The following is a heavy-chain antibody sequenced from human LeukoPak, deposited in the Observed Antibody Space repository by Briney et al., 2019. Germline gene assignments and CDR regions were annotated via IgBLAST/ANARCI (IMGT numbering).Heavy chain of an antibody. V-gene: IGHV3-49*04. J-gene: IGHJ4*02. CDR3: TRARAGYDILTGYFL. CDR1: GFTFGDYA. CDR2: IRSKAYGGTT. D-gene: IGHD3-9*01. Sequence: GRSLRLSCTASGFTFGDYAMSWVRQAPGKGLEWVGFIRSKAYGGTTEYAASVKGRFTISRDDSKSIAYLQMNSLKTEATAVYYCTRARAGYDILTGYFLWGQGTLVTVSS.